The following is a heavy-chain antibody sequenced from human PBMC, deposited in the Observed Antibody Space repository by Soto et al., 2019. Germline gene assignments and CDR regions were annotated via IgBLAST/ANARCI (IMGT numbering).Heavy chain of an antibody. Sequence: GGSLRLSCAASGFTFSSYAMTWVRQAPGMGLEWLSIISSSGGSTYYADSVKGRSTISRDNSRSTLFLQMNSLRAEDTALYYCAKDSHGSGWYGYFDSWGHGTLVTVSS. CDR2: ISSSGGST. D-gene: IGHD6-19*01. CDR1: GFTFSSYA. J-gene: IGHJ4*01. CDR3: AKDSHGSGWYGYFDS. V-gene: IGHV3-23*01.